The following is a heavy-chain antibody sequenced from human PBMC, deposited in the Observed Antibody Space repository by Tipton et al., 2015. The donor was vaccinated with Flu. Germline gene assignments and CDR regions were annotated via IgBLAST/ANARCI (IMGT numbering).Heavy chain of an antibody. D-gene: IGHD5-24*01. CDR1: GFTFSIYA. Sequence: SGFTFSIYAMSWVRQAPGKRLEWISAISGGGGGTYYADSVKGRFSISRDNSKNMLYLRMDSLSAEDTAIYYCANYGVLNSGFFYNLDVWGQGTTVTVSS. CDR2: ISGGGGGT. V-gene: IGHV3-23*01. CDR3: ANYGVLNSGFFYNLDV. J-gene: IGHJ6*02.